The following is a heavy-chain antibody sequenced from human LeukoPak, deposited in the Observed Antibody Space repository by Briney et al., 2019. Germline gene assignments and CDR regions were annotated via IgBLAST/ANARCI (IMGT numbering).Heavy chain of an antibody. D-gene: IGHD3-10*01. V-gene: IGHV4-31*03. CDR3: ARGSTLIRGFDY. CDR1: GGSVSSGSYY. CDR2: IFYSGSA. J-gene: IGHJ4*02. Sequence: SETLSLTCTVSGGSVSSGSYYWNWIRQHPEKSLEWIGYIFYSGSAYYNPSLKSRVTISVDTSKNQFSLKLSSVTAADTAVYYCARGSTLIRGFDYWGQGTLVTVSS.